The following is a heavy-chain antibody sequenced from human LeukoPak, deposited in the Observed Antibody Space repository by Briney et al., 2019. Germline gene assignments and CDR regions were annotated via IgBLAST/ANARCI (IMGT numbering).Heavy chain of an antibody. D-gene: IGHD6-13*01. Sequence: GGSLRLSCAASGFTFSSYWMSWVRQAPGKGLEWVANIKQDGSEKYYVDSVKGRFTISRDNAKNSLYLQMNSLRAEDTALYYCARDPPRMAAGYYYYYMDVWGKGTTVTVSS. J-gene: IGHJ6*03. CDR1: GFTFSSYW. CDR2: IKQDGSEK. CDR3: ARDPPRMAAGYYYYYMDV. V-gene: IGHV3-7*03.